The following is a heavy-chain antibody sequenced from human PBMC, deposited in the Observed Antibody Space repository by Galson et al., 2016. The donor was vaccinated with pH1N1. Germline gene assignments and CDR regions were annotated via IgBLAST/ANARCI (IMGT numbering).Heavy chain of an antibody. CDR2: VNPSGST. CDR3: ARVDFGGKLGD. D-gene: IGHD3-10*01. V-gene: IGHV4-34*01. Sequence: ETLSLTCTVYGGSFSDYYWSWIRQPPGKGLEWIGEVNPSGSTIYNPSLNSRVIISADTSRNQFSLKLTSVTAEDTAVYFCARVDFGGKLGDWGQGTQVTVSS. J-gene: IGHJ4*02. CDR1: GGSFSDYY.